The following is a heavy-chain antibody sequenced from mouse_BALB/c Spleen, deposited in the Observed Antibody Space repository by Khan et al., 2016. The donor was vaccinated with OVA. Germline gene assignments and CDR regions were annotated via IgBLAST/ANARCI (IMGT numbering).Heavy chain of an antibody. CDR2: INTHSGVP. J-gene: IGHJ4*01. CDR3: ARGGAAYYRDDGGAIEY. CDR1: EYTFTTAG. D-gene: IGHD2-14*01. V-gene: IGHV9-4*02. Sequence: QIQLVQSGPELEKPGETVRISCKASEYTFTTAGIQWVQKMPGKGLKWIGWINTHSGVPKYAEDFKGRFAFSLEISVSTTYLQITNLKNEDTATYFCARGGAAYYRDDGGAIEYWGQGTSVTVSS.